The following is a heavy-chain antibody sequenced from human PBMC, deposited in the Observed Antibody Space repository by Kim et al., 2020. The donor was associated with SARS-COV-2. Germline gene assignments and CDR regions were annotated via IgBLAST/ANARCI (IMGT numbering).Heavy chain of an antibody. J-gene: IGHJ5*02. D-gene: IGHD2-15*01. V-gene: IGHV2-5*01. CDR3: AHSGPWYEGWFDP. Sequence: YSQCLKSRLTITKDTSKNQVVLTMTNMDPVDTATYYCAHSGPWYEGWFDPWGQGTLVTVSS.